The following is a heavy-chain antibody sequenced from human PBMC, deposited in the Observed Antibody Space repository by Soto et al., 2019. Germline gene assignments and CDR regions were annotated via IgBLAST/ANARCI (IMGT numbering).Heavy chain of an antibody. D-gene: IGHD2-2*01. V-gene: IGHV1-18*01. CDR1: GYTFTSYG. CDR3: ARDHSLGYCSSTSCYGDYYYGMDV. CDR2: ISAYNGNT. Sequence: ASVKVSCKASGYTFTSYGISWVRQAPGQGLEWMGWISAYNGNTNYAQKLQGRVTMTTDTSTSTAYMELRSLRSDDTAVYYCARDHSLGYCSSTSCYGDYYYGMDVWGQGTTVTVSS. J-gene: IGHJ6*02.